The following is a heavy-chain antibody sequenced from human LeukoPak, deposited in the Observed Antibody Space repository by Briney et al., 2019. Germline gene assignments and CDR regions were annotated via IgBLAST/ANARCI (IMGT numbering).Heavy chain of an antibody. CDR2: IWYDGSNK. V-gene: IGHV3-33*01. D-gene: IGHD4-11*01. Sequence: GGSLRLSCAASGFTFSIYGMHWVRQAPGKGLEWVAVIWYDGSNKYYADSVKGRFTISRDNSKNTLYLQMNSLRAEDTAVYYCARDPPMTTVTTPHFDYWGQGTLVTVSS. CDR3: ARDPPMTTVTTPHFDY. CDR1: GFTFSIYG. J-gene: IGHJ4*02.